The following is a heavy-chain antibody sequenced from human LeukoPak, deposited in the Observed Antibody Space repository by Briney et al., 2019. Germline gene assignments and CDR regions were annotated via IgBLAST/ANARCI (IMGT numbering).Heavy chain of an antibody. Sequence: PSETLSLTCTVSGGSISGYYWSWIRQPPGKEPEWIGYIYYSGSTNYNPSLKSRVTISVDTSKNQFSLQLSSVTAADTAVYYCTRGTVTTYYFDYWGQGTLVTVSS. CDR2: IYYSGST. V-gene: IGHV4-59*01. D-gene: IGHD4-17*01. CDR1: GGSISGYY. J-gene: IGHJ4*02. CDR3: TRGTVTTYYFDY.